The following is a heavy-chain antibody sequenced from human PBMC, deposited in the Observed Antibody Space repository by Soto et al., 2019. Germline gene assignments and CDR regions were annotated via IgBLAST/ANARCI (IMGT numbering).Heavy chain of an antibody. CDR1: GGSVSSGSYY. V-gene: IGHV4-61*01. Sequence: PSETLSLTCTVSGGSVSSGSYYWSWIRQPPGKGLEWIGYIYYSGSTNYNPSLKSRVTISVDTSKNQFSLKLSSVTAADTAVYYCARDLNYGLFDYWGQGTLVTVSS. J-gene: IGHJ4*02. CDR2: IYYSGST. D-gene: IGHD4-17*01. CDR3: ARDLNYGLFDY.